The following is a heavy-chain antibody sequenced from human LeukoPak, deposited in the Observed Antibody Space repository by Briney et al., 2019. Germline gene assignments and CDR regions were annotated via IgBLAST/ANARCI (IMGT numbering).Heavy chain of an antibody. Sequence: PGGSQRLSCAASGFTFNTAWMNWVRQAPGKGLEYIGRIKSKTDGGTTYYAAPVKGRFTISRDDSKNTLYLQMTSLKIEDTALYYCTTDFRLWGQGTLVTVSS. CDR3: TTDFRL. V-gene: IGHV3-15*01. CDR1: GFTFNTAW. CDR2: IKSKTDGGTT. J-gene: IGHJ1*01.